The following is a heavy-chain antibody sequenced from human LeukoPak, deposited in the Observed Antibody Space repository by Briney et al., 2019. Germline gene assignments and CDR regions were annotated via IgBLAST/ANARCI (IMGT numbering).Heavy chain of an antibody. D-gene: IGHD6-13*01. CDR1: GGSISSSSYY. CDR2: IYYSGST. J-gene: IGHJ1*01. V-gene: IGHV4-39*07. Sequence: SETLSLTXTVSGGSISSSSYYWGWIRQPPGKGLEWIGSIYYSGSTNYNPSLKSRVTISVDTSKNQFSLKLSSVTAADTAEYYCARGPRPGIAAAGWGEKYFQHWGQGTLVTVSS. CDR3: ARGPRPGIAAAGWGEKYFQH.